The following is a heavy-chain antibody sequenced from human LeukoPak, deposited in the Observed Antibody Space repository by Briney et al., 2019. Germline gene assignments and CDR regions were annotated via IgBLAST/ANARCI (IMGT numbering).Heavy chain of an antibody. Sequence: GGSLRLSCAASGFIFSNYGMHWVRQAPGKGLEWVAFIQYNGTNKDYADSVKGRFTISRDNAKNSLYLQMNSLRAEDTAVYYCARTKVGYDSSGYYQYFDYWGLGTLVTVSS. CDR1: GFIFSNYG. CDR3: ARTKVGYDSSGYYQYFDY. CDR2: IQYNGTNK. J-gene: IGHJ4*02. V-gene: IGHV3-30*12. D-gene: IGHD3-22*01.